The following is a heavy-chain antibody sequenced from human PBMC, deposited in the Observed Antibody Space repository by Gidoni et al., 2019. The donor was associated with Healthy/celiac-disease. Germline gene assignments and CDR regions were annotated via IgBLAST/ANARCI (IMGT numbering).Heavy chain of an antibody. D-gene: IGHD3-16*01. V-gene: IGHV4-31*03. CDR1: GRSISSGGSY. CDR2: IYYSGRT. Sequence: QVQLQESGPGLVKPSQTLSLTCTVSGRSISSGGSYWSWIRQHPGKGLEWIGYIYYSGRTYYNPSLKSRVIISVDTSKNQFSLKLSSVTAADTAVYYCARGPLRGYFDYWGQGTLVTVSS. CDR3: ARGPLRGYFDY. J-gene: IGHJ4*02.